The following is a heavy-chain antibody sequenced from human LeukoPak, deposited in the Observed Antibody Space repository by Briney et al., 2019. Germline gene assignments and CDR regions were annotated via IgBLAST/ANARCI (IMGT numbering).Heavy chain of an antibody. CDR1: GFTFSNYG. V-gene: IGHV3-30*18. Sequence: GGSLRLSCAASGFTFSNYGMHWVRQAPGKGLEWVAVISYDGSNKYYADSVKGRFTISRDNSKNTLYLQMNSLRPEDAAVYYCANLPLWGQGTLVTVSS. J-gene: IGHJ4*02. CDR2: ISYDGSNK. CDR3: ANLPL.